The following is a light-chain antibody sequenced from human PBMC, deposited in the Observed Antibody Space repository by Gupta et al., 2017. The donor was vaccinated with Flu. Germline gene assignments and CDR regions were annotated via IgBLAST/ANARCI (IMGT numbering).Light chain of an antibody. Sequence: DIVMTQSPDSLAVSLGERATINCKSSQSVLYSSNNKNCLTWYQQKPGQPPKLLIYWASTRASGVPDRFYGSGSGTDFTLTISSLQAEDLAVYYCQQYYTTPWTFGQGTKVEI. J-gene: IGKJ1*01. V-gene: IGKV4-1*01. CDR1: QSVLYSSNNKNC. CDR3: QQYYTTPWT. CDR2: WAS.